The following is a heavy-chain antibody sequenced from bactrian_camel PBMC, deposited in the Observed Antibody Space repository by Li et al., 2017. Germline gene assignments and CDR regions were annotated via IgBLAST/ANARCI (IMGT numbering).Heavy chain of an antibody. CDR2: IGTDDST. D-gene: IGHD1*01. CDR3: AARQPCRVWLGYEDPGEYNI. Sequence: QVQLVESGGGSVQAGGSLRLSCVASGYTYSSKCMAGFRQAPGKQREVVASIGTDDSTYSADSEKGRFSISHDNAGDTVYLQMNSLKPEDTAMYYCAARQPCRVWLGYEDPGEYNIWGQGTQVTVS. J-gene: IGHJ4*01. CDR1: GYTYSSKC. V-gene: IGHV3S53*01.